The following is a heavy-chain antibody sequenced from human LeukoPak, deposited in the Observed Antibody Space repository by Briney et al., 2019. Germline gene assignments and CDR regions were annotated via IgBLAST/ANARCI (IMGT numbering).Heavy chain of an antibody. J-gene: IGHJ4*02. Sequence: ASVKVSCKASGYTFTSYGISWVRQAPGQGLEWMGWISAYNGNTNYAQKLQGRVTMTTDTSTSTAYMELRSLRSDDTAVYYCARSKRRITIFGVVIHRGPSDYWGQGTLVTVSS. D-gene: IGHD3-3*01. CDR2: ISAYNGNT. V-gene: IGHV1-18*01. CDR3: ARSKRRITIFGVVIHRGPSDY. CDR1: GYTFTSYG.